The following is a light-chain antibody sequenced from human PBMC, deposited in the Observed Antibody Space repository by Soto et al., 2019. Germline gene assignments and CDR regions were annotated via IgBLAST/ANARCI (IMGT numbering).Light chain of an antibody. Sequence: QSVLTQPPSASGSPGQSFAISCTGTSSDVGGYNYVSWYQQHPGKAPKIMIYEVNKRPSGVPDRFWGSKSGNTESLTISGLQAEDEAEYHCCSYAGTYYVFGTGTKVTVL. CDR3: CSYAGTYYV. V-gene: IGLV2-8*01. CDR1: SSDVGGYNY. CDR2: EVN. J-gene: IGLJ1*01.